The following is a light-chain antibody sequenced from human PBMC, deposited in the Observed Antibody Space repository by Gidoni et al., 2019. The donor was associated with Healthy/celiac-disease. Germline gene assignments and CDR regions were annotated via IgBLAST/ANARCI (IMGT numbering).Light chain of an antibody. CDR2: DAS. CDR3: QQRSNWPPVMYT. CDR1: QSVSRY. J-gene: IGKJ2*01. Sequence: EIVLTQSPATLSLSPGERATLSCRASQSVSRYLAWYQQKPGQAPRLLIYDASNRATGIPPRFSGSGSGTDFTLTISSLEPEDFAVYYCQQRSNWPPVMYTFGQGTKLEIK. V-gene: IGKV3-11*01.